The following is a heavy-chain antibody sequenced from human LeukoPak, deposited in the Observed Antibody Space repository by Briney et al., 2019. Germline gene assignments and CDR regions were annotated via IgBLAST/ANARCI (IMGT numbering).Heavy chain of an antibody. CDR1: GFTFTNYW. Sequence: TGGSLRLSCAASGFTFTNYWMSWVRQAPGKGPEWVANIKHDESKTYYDDSVKGRFTISRDNAKNSLFLQMNSLRAEHTAVYYCARDASLYCAGDTCYWAFDNWGQGTLVTVSS. D-gene: IGHD2-21*02. CDR3: ARDASLYCAGDTCYWAFDN. CDR2: IKHDESKT. V-gene: IGHV3-7*01. J-gene: IGHJ4*02.